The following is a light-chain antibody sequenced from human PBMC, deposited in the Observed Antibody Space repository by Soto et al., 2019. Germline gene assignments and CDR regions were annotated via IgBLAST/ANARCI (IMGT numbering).Light chain of an antibody. CDR2: GAS. CDR3: QQYNKWPPYT. CDR1: QSVSSY. J-gene: IGKJ2*01. V-gene: IGKV3-15*01. Sequence: EIVLTQSPATLSLSPGERGTLSCRASQSVSSYLAWYQQKPGQAPRLLIYGASTRATGIPARFSGSGSGTEFTLTISSLQSEDFAVYYCQQYNKWPPYTFGQGTKLEIK.